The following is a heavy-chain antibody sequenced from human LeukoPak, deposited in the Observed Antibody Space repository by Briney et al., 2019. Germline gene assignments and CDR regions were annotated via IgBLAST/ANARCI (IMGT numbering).Heavy chain of an antibody. D-gene: IGHD5-24*01. CDR3: ASSVEMATMKGYYYYMDV. CDR2: MNPNSGNT. V-gene: IGHV1-8*01. Sequence: ASVKVSCKASGYAFTSYDINWVRQATGQGLEWMGYMNPNSGNTVSAQKFQGRVTMTRDTSISTAYMELSSLRSEDTAVYYCASSVEMATMKGYYYYMDVWGKGTTVTVSS. J-gene: IGHJ6*03. CDR1: GYAFTSYD.